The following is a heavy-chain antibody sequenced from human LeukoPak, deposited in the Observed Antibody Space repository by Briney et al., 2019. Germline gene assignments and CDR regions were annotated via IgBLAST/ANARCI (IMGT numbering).Heavy chain of an antibody. CDR3: ETAPKYQLPGEDGAFDI. J-gene: IGHJ3*02. CDR2: FDPEDGET. CDR1: GYTLTKLS. V-gene: IGHV1-24*01. D-gene: IGHD2-2*01. Sequence: GASVKVSCKVSGYTLTKLSMHWVRQAPGKGLEWMGGFDPEDGETIYAQKFQGRVTMTEDTSTDTAYMELSSLRFEDTAVYYCETAPKYQLPGEDGAFDIWGQGTMVTVSS.